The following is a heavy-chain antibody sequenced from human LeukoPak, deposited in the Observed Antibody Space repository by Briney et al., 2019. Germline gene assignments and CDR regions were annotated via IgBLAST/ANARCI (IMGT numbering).Heavy chain of an antibody. CDR3: ARDWEGVRYDY. V-gene: IGHV6-1*01. CDR1: GDGVSSNSVA. D-gene: IGHD1-26*01. CDR2: TFYRSRWYH. Sequence: SQTLSLTCVISGDGVSSNSVAWNWIRQSQSRGLEWLRRTFYRSRWYHDYATSVRDRVTITPDTSKNEFSLQLRSVTPDDTAMYYCARDWEGVRYDYWGQGNLVTVSS. J-gene: IGHJ4*02.